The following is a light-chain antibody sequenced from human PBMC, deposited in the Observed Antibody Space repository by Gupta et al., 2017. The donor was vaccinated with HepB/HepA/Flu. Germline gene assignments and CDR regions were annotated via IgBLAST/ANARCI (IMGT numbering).Light chain of an antibody. V-gene: IGLV1-44*01. CDR2: YND. J-gene: IGLJ3*02. Sequence: QSVLSQPPSASGTPGQRVTISCSGSSSNIGRTNVNWYQQLPGTAPKLLIYYNDQRPSGGPDRFSAAKSGTSASLVISGLQSEDEADYFCAAWDDSLKDVLFGGGTKLTVL. CDR3: AAWDDSLKDVL. CDR1: SSNIGRTN.